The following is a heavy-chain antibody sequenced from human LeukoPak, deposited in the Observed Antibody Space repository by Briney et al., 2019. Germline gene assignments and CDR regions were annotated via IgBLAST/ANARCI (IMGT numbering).Heavy chain of an antibody. Sequence: GGSLRLSCAASGFTFSSYWMNWARQAPGKGLEWVSYISSSGGTTYYADSVKGRFSISRDNAKNSLHLQMNSLRAEDTAVYYCARGTVAGKAPYWGQGTLVTVSS. D-gene: IGHD6-19*01. CDR2: ISSSGGTT. V-gene: IGHV3-48*01. J-gene: IGHJ4*02. CDR1: GFTFSSYW. CDR3: ARGTVAGKAPY.